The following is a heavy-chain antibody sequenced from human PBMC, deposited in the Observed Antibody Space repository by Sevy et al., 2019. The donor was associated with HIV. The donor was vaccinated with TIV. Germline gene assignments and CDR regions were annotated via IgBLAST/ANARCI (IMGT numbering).Heavy chain of an antibody. CDR2: IRGKASGGTT. CDR3: ATGIEATAYFDH. D-gene: IGHD5-12*01. V-gene: IGHV3-49*03. Sequence: GGSLRLSCEGSGFTFGDYALSWFRQAPGKGLEWLTFIRGKASGGTTEYAASVKARFTISRDDSKRIAYLQMNSLKIEEKALYFCATGIEATAYFDHWGQGTLVTVSS. J-gene: IGHJ4*02. CDR1: GFTFGDYA.